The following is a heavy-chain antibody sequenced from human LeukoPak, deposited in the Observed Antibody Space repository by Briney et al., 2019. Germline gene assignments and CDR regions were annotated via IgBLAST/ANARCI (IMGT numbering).Heavy chain of an antibody. Sequence: ASVKVSCKASGYTFTGYYIHWVRQAPGQGLEWMGWINPYSGDTAYAQKLQGRVTMTRDTSINTAYMELNRLKFDDTAVYYCARGTMNLDSWGQGTLVTVSS. CDR1: GYTFTGYY. D-gene: IGHD3-22*01. J-gene: IGHJ4*02. V-gene: IGHV1-2*02. CDR3: ARGTMNLDS. CDR2: INPYSGDT.